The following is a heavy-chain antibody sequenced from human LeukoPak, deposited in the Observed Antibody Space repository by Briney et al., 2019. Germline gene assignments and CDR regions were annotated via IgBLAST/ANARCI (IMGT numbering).Heavy chain of an antibody. Sequence: ASVKVSCKASGYTFTGYYMHWVRQAPGKGLEWMGGFDPEDGETIYAQKFQGRVTMTEDTSTDTVYMELSSLRSEDTAVYYCATPESYRGYDPFDYWGQGTLVTVSS. CDR2: FDPEDGET. CDR3: ATPESYRGYDPFDY. D-gene: IGHD5-12*01. V-gene: IGHV1-24*01. CDR1: GYTFTGYY. J-gene: IGHJ4*02.